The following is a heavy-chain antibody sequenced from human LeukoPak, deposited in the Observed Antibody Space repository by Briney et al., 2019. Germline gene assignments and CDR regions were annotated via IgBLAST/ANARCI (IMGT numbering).Heavy chain of an antibody. CDR1: GGSFSGYY. Sequence: SETLSLTCAVYGGSFSGYYWSWIRQPPGKGLEWIGEINHSGSTNYNPSLKSRVTISVDTSKNQFSLNLSSVTAADTADYYCARLQTYSGYEDFDHWGQGTLVTVSS. CDR3: ARLQTYSGYEDFDH. V-gene: IGHV4-34*01. CDR2: INHSGST. D-gene: IGHD5-12*01. J-gene: IGHJ4*02.